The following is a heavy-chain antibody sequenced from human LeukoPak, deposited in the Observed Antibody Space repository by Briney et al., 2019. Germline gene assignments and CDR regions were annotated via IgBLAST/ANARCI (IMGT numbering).Heavy chain of an antibody. CDR3: ARARRGYCSSTSCGSPGY. CDR2: ISYDGSNK. D-gene: IGHD2-2*01. Sequence: GGSLRLSCAASGFTFSSYAMHWVRQAPGKGLEWVAVISYDGSNKYYADSVKGRFTISRDNSKNTLYLQMNSLRAEDTAVYYCARARRGYCSSTSCGSPGYWGQGTLVTVSS. J-gene: IGHJ4*02. V-gene: IGHV3-30*04. CDR1: GFTFSSYA.